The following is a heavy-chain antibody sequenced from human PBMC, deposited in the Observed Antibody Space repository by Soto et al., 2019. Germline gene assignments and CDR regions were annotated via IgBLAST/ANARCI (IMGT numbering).Heavy chain of an antibody. D-gene: IGHD3-16*01. CDR2: IIPMFGIT. CDR1: GATFSSST. CDR3: ATGALTFGGVLNA. J-gene: IGHJ4*02. V-gene: IGHV1-69*02. Sequence: QVQLVQSGADVKKPGSSVKVSCKASGATFSSSTFTWVRQAPGQGLEWMGRIIPMFGITNSAQKFQGRLGITADESTNTVFMDMSSLRSDDTAIYYCATGALTFGGVLNARGQGTLVTVSS.